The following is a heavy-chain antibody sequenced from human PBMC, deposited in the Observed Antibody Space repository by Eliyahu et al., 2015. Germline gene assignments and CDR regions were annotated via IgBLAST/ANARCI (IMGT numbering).Heavy chain of an antibody. Sequence: QVQLVQSGAEVKKPGASVKVSCKASGYTFTGYYMHWVRQAPGQGLEWMGWINPNSGGTNYAQKFQGRVTMTRDTSISTAYMELSRLRSDDTAVYYCARDLRPGSVRFLEWLFDYWGQGTLVTVSS. J-gene: IGHJ4*02. CDR1: GYTFTGYY. CDR3: ARDLRPGSVRFLEWLFDY. V-gene: IGHV1-2*02. D-gene: IGHD3-3*01. CDR2: INPNSGGT.